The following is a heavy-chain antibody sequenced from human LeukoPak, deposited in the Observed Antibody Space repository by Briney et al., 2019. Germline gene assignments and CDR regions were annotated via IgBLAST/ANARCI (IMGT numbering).Heavy chain of an antibody. CDR2: ISAYNGNT. CDR3: ARGLDGSGSWPNYYYYYGMDG. J-gene: IGHJ6*04. V-gene: IGHV1-18*04. Sequence: ASVKVSCKASGYTFTSYGISWVRQAPGQGLEWMGWISAYNGNTNYAQKLQGRVTMTTDTSTSTAYMELRSLKSDDTAVYYCARGLDGSGSWPNYYYYYGMDGRGKGTTVTVPS. CDR1: GYTFTSYG. D-gene: IGHD3-10*01.